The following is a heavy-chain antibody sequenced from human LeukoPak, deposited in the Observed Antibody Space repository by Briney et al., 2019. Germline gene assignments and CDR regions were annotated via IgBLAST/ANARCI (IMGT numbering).Heavy chain of an antibody. Sequence: SGTLSLTCAVSGGSVSRNWWSWVRQPPGKGLEWIGDIHHSGGTNYNPSLKSRVTMSLDKSNNQFSLKLSSVTVADTAVYYCARHRSIVLIYFDYWAREPWSPSPQ. CDR2: IHHSGGT. CDR1: GGSVSRNW. CDR3: ARHRSIVLIYFDY. V-gene: IGHV4-4*02. D-gene: IGHD2/OR15-2a*01. J-gene: IGHJ4*02.